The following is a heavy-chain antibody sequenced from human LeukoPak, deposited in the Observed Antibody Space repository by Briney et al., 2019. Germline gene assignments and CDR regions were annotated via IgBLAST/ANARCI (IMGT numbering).Heavy chain of an antibody. CDR2: ISAYNGNT. V-gene: IGHV1-18*01. D-gene: IGHD5-12*01. CDR1: GYTFTSYG. CDR3: AGDSGYDRVPDFDY. J-gene: IGHJ4*02. Sequence: ASVKVSCKASGYTFTSYGISWVRQAPGQGLEWMGWISAYNGNTNYAQKLQGRVTMTTDTSTSTAYMELRSLRSDDTAVYYCAGDSGYDRVPDFDYWGQGTLVTVSS.